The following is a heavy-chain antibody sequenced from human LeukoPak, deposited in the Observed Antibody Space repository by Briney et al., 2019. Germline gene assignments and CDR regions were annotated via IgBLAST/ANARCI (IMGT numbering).Heavy chain of an antibody. D-gene: IGHD3-16*01. V-gene: IGHV3-30*18. CDR2: ISYDGSNK. Sequence: PGGSLRLSCAASGFTFSSYGMHWVRQAPGKGLEWVAVISYDGSNKYYADSVKGRFTISRDNSKNTLYLQMNSLRAEDTAVYYWANLGGKKDHSDYGARGPLVTVSS. CDR3: ANLGGKKDHSDY. J-gene: IGHJ4*02. CDR1: GFTFSSYG.